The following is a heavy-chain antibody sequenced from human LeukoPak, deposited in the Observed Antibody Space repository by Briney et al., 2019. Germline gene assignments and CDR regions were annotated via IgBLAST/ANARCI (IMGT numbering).Heavy chain of an antibody. V-gene: IGHV3-74*01. CDR2: INGEGGT. Sequence: GGSLRLSCAASGFTFSNYWMQWVRQAPGKGLVWGSRINGEGGTSYADSVKGRFTISRDNAKNTVHLQMNRLRAEDTAVYYCARDLVYGSGSCGHWGQGTLVTVSS. D-gene: IGHD3-10*01. CDR3: ARDLVYGSGSCGH. J-gene: IGHJ4*02. CDR1: GFTFSNYW.